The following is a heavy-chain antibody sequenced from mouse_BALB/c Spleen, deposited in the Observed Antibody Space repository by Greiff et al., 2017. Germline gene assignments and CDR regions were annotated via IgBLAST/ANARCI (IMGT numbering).Heavy chain of an antibody. J-gene: IGHJ2*01. CDR2: VNPYNGGT. Sequence: VQLQQSGPELVKPGASVKMSCKASGYTFTDYYMDWVQQSHGESFEWIGRVNPYNGGTSYNQKFKGKATLTVDKSSSTAYMELNSLTSEDSAVYDCAEGGYDGGYWGQGTTLTVSS. CDR3: AEGGYDGGY. D-gene: IGHD2-14*01. CDR1: GYTFTDYY. V-gene: IGHV1-19*01.